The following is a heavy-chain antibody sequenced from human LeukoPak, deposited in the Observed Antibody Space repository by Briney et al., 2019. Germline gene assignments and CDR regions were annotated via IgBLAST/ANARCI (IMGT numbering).Heavy chain of an antibody. CDR1: GLAVRSNY. D-gene: IGHD3-10*01. J-gene: IGHJ5*02. V-gene: IGHV3-53*05. CDR2: IYSTGTT. CDR3: ARDRGPGWFDP. Sequence: PGGSLRLSCAVSGLAVRSNYVSWVRQAPGKGLEWVAVIYSTGTTFYADSVKGRFTISRDNSKNTVYLQMNSLRPEDTAIYYCARDRGPGWFDPWGQGTLVTVSS.